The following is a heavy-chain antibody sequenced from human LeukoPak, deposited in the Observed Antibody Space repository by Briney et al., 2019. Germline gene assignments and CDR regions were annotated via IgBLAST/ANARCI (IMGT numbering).Heavy chain of an antibody. D-gene: IGHD1-14*01. J-gene: IGHJ5*02. CDR3: ARGRIVVNGIFVFWFDT. CDR1: GGPSTDYY. V-gene: IGHV4-34*01. Sequence: PETLSLTCAVYGGPSTDYYWSWVRQPPEKGLEWIGEINDAGSTNYNPSLKSRVTISADMSKSQFSLRLSSVTAADTAMYFCARGRIVVNGIFVFWFDTWGQGTLVTVSS. CDR2: INDAGST.